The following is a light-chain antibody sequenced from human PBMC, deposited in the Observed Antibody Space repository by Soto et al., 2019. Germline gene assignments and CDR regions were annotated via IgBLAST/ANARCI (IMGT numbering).Light chain of an antibody. CDR1: SSDIGSSY. CDR3: AAWDDSLSGPWV. CDR2: RND. V-gene: IGLV1-47*01. J-gene: IGLJ3*02. Sequence: QSVLTQPPSASGTPGQRVTISCSGGSSDIGSSYVYWYQQLPGTAPKLLIFRNDQRPSGVPDRFSGSKSGTSASLAISGLRSDDEADYYCAAWDDSLSGPWVFGGGTKLTVL.